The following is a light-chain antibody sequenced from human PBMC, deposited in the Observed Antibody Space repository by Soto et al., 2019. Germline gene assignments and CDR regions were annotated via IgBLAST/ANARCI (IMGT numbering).Light chain of an antibody. CDR3: QQRSNWLT. V-gene: IGKV3-11*01. CDR2: DAS. J-gene: IGKJ4*01. Sequence: EIVLTQSPATLSLSPGERATLSCRASQSVRNYLAWYQQKPGQAPRLLIYDASTRATGIPGRFSGSGSVTDFTLTISSLEPEDFAVYYCQQRSNWLTFGGGTKVEIK. CDR1: QSVRNY.